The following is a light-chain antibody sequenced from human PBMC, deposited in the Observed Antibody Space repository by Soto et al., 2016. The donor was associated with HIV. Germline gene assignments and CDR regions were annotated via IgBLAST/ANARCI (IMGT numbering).Light chain of an antibody. CDR1: EGLLHSDGNTY. V-gene: IGKV2-30*02. J-gene: IGKJ5*01. CDR2: KVS. Sequence: DVVVTQSPFSLSVTLGQPASISCTSSEGLLHSDGNTYLNWFHQRPGQSPRRLIYKVSKRDSGVPDRFIGSGSGPDFTLKISRVEAGDVGIYYCMQGTHWPPAFGQRDTTGD. CDR3: MQGTHWPPA.